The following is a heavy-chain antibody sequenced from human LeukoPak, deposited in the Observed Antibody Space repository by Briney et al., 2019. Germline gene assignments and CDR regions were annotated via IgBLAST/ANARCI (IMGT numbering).Heavy chain of an antibody. CDR3: ARDPHDILTGYYH. Sequence: VASVKVSCNASGYTFTSYGISWVRQAPGQGLEWMGWISAYNGNTNYAQKLQGRVTMTTDTSTSTAYMELRSLRSDDTAVYYCARDPHDILTGYYHWGQGTLVTVSS. V-gene: IGHV1-18*01. J-gene: IGHJ5*02. CDR1: GYTFTSYG. D-gene: IGHD3-9*01. CDR2: ISAYNGNT.